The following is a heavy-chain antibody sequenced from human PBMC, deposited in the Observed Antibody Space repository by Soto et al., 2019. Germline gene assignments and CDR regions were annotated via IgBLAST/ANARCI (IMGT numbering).Heavy chain of an antibody. D-gene: IGHD2-15*01. CDR2: IYYSGST. J-gene: IGHJ5*02. Sequence: SETLSLTCTVSGGSISSYYWSWIRQPPGKGLEWIGYIYYSGSTNYNPSLKSRVTISVDTSKNQFSLKLSSVTAADTAVYYCARRFGGWFEPWGQGTLVTVSS. CDR3: ARRFGGWFEP. V-gene: IGHV4-59*01. CDR1: GGSISSYY.